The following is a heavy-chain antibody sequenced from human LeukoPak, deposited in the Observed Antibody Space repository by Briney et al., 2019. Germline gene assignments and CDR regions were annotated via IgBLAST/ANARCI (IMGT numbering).Heavy chain of an antibody. V-gene: IGHV4-59*08. CDR2: IYYSGST. CDR1: GGSISNYY. J-gene: IGHJ5*02. CDR3: ARYCSGGSCYWLDP. D-gene: IGHD2-15*01. Sequence: SETLSLTCTVSGGSISNYYWSWIRQPPGKGLEWIGYIYYSGSTYYNPSLKSRVTISVDTSKNQFSLKLSSVTAADTAVYYCARYCSGGSCYWLDPWGQGTLVTVSS.